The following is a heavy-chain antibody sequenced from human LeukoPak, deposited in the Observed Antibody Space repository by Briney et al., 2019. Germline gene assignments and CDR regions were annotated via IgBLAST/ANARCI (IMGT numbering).Heavy chain of an antibody. CDR2: IISHGGNT. Sequence: PGGSLRLSCAASGFTFSGYSMHWVRQAPGKGLEYVSAIISHGGNTYYADSVKGRFTISRDNSKNTLYLQMDSLRPEDMAVYYCARITMGATVANFYYYMDVWGKGTTVTVSS. V-gene: IGHV3-64*02. CDR1: GFTFSGYS. J-gene: IGHJ6*03. D-gene: IGHD3-3*01. CDR3: ARITMGATVANFYYYMDV.